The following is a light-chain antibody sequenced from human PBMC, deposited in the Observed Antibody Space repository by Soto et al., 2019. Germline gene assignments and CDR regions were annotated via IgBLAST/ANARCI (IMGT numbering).Light chain of an antibody. J-gene: IGKJ1*01. Sequence: TPISQPPTGQAGSVEDGVTIACVASQTSGSWLAWYQQKPGKAPKLLIYKASTLKSGVPSRFSGSGSGTEFTLTISSLEPDDFATYHRQLCNPYSEAFGQGTEVDI. CDR2: KAS. CDR3: QLCNPYSEA. CDR1: QTSGSW. V-gene: IGKV1-5*03.